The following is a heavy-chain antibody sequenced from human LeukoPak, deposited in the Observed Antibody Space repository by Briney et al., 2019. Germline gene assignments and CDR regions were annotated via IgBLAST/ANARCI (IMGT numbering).Heavy chain of an antibody. V-gene: IGHV4-34*01. CDR1: GGSFSGYY. CDR2: INHSGST. J-gene: IGHJ6*03. D-gene: IGHD6-19*01. CDR3: ARLGYSSGWYVYYYYMDV. Sequence: SETLSLTCAVYGGSFSGYYWSWIRQPPGKGLEWIGEINHSGSTNYNPSLKSRVTISVDTSKNQFSLKLSSVTAADTAVYYCARLGYSSGWYVYYYYMDVWGKGTTVTISS.